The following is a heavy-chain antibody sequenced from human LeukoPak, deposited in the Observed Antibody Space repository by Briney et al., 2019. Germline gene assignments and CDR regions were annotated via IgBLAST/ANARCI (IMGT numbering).Heavy chain of an antibody. J-gene: IGHJ4*02. D-gene: IGHD3-16*01. CDR2: IYYSGST. V-gene: IGHV4-59*12. Sequence: SETLSLTCTVSGGSISSYYWSWIRQPPGKGLEWIGYIYYSGSTNYNPSLKSRVTISVDTSKNQFSLKLSSVTAADTAVYYCARAPSVWGSVGAWGQGTLVTVSS. CDR3: ARAPSVWGSVGA. CDR1: GGSISSYY.